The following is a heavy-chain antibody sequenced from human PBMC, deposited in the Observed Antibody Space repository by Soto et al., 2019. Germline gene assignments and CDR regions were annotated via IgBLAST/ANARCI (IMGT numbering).Heavy chain of an antibody. Sequence: QVHLVQSGAEVKKPGASVKVSCKASGYTFTNYDINWVRQAPGQGLEWMGWISTYTGNTNYAQKLQGRVTMTTDTSTSTAYMELGSLRSDDTAVYYCARGYYYGSGRPTPGGMDVRGQGTTVTVSS. CDR1: GYTFTNYD. CDR3: ARGYYYGSGRPTPGGMDV. D-gene: IGHD3-10*01. CDR2: ISTYTGNT. J-gene: IGHJ6*02. V-gene: IGHV1-18*01.